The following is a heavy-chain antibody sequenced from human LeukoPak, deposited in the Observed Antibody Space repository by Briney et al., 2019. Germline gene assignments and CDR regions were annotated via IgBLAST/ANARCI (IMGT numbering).Heavy chain of an antibody. V-gene: IGHV3-23*01. J-gene: IGHJ4*02. D-gene: IGHD5-12*01. Sequence: PGGSLRLSCAASGFTFDDYAMSWVRQAPGKGLEWVAAISGSGGSTYYADSVKGRFTISRDNSKNTLYLQMNSLRAEDTAVYYCAKSKGSWLRIFDYWGQGTLVTVSS. CDR1: GFTFDDYA. CDR2: ISGSGGST. CDR3: AKSKGSWLRIFDY.